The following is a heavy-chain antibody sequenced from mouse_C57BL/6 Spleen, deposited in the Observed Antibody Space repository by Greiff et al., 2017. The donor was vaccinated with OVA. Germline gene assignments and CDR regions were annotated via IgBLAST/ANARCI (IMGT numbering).Heavy chain of an antibody. CDR2: INPNNGGT. V-gene: IGHV1-26*01. J-gene: IGHJ2*01. D-gene: IGHD2-5*01. Sequence: EVQLQQSGPELVKPGASVKIPCKASGYTFTDYYMNWVKQSHGKSLEWIGDINPNNGGTSYNQKLKGKATLTVDKSSSTAYMELRSLTSEDSAVYYCAIYYSNYYFDYWGQGTTLTVSS. CDR3: AIYYSNYYFDY. CDR1: GYTFTDYY.